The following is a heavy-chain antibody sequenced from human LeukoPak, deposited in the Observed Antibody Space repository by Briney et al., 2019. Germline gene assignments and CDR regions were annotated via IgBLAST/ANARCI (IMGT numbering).Heavy chain of an antibody. CDR3: VRDLLYSSSWYGGGDY. D-gene: IGHD6-13*01. J-gene: IGHJ4*02. CDR1: GFTFSSYA. V-gene: IGHV3-30*04. Sequence: GGSLRLSCAASGFTFSSYAMHWVRQAPGKGLEWVAVISYDGSNKYYADSVKGRFTISRDNSKNTLYLQMNSLRAEDTAVYYCVRDLLYSSSWYGGGDYWGQGTLVTVSS. CDR2: ISYDGSNK.